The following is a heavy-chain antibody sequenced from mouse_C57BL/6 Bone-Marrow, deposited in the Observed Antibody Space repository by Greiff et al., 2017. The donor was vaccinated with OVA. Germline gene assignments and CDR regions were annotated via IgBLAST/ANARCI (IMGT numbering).Heavy chain of an antibody. Sequence: EVMLVESGGGLVKPGGSLKLSCAASGFTFSDYGMHWVRQAPEKGLEWVAYISSCSSTIYYADTVKGRFTISRDNAKNTLFLQMTSLVSEDTAMYYCVTGFYAMDYWGQGTSVTGSS. V-gene: IGHV5-17*01. J-gene: IGHJ4*01. CDR1: GFTFSDYG. CDR2: ISSCSSTI. D-gene: IGHD4-1*01. CDR3: VTGFYAMDY.